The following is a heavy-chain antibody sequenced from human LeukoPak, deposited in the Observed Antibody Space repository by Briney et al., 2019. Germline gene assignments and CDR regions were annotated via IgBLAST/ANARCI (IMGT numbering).Heavy chain of an antibody. Sequence: SETPSLTCAVYGGSFSGYYWSWIRQPPGKGLEWIGEINHSGSTNYNPSLKSRVTISVDTSKNQFSLKLSSVTAADTAVYYCARGREVVVDQNYYFDYWGQGTLVTVSS. V-gene: IGHV4-34*01. CDR1: GGSFSGYY. CDR3: ARGREVVVDQNYYFDY. D-gene: IGHD2-15*01. CDR2: INHSGST. J-gene: IGHJ4*02.